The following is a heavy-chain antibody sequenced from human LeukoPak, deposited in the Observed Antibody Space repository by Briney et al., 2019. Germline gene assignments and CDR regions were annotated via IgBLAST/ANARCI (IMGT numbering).Heavy chain of an antibody. CDR3: ARGNSSGGRGMIDY. CDR2: IYHSGST. Sequence: SETLSLTCTFSVSYVSSGYHWGWIWQPPGKGLEWIGRIYHSGSTYYNPSLKSRDIILVDTYKHQFSLKLSSVTAADTAVYYWARGNSSGGRGMIDYWGQGTLVTVSS. D-gene: IGHD6-19*01. V-gene: IGHV4-38-2*02. J-gene: IGHJ4*02. CDR1: VSYVSSGYH.